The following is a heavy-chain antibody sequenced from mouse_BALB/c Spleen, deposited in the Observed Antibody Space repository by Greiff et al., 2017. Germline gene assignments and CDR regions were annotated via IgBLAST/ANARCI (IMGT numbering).Heavy chain of an antibody. CDR3: VRGWYGAMDY. Sequence: EVQLVESGGGLVQPKGSLKLSCAASGFTFNTYAMHWVCQAPGKGLEWVARIRSKSNNYATYYADSVKDTFTISRDDSQSMLYLQMNNLKTEDTAMYYCVRGWYGAMDYWGQGTSVTVSA. D-gene: IGHD1-1*02. V-gene: IGHV10-3*03. CDR2: IRSKSNNYAT. J-gene: IGHJ4*01. CDR1: GFTFNTYA.